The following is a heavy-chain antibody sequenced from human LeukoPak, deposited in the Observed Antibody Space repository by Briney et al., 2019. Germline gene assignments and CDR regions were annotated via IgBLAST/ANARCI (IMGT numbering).Heavy chain of an antibody. Sequence: ASVKVSCNASGYTFTDYYMHWVRQAPGEGLEWMGWINPKSGGTNYAQNFQGRVTMTRDTSISTAYMELSGLRSDDRAVYYCVRDAIAAAGTGGWGQGTLVTVSS. CDR1: GYTFTDYY. D-gene: IGHD6-13*01. V-gene: IGHV1-2*02. CDR3: VRDAIAAAGTGG. CDR2: INPKSGGT. J-gene: IGHJ4*02.